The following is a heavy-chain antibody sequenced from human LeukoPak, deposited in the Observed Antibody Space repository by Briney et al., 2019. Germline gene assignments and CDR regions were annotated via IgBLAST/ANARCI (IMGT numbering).Heavy chain of an antibody. CDR1: GDTVTGFS. J-gene: IGHJ4*02. V-gene: IGHV1-24*01. CDR3: ATGYTYDYSLY. CDR2: FDPEDGAR. D-gene: IGHD5-18*01. Sequence: ASVKVSCKVSGDTVTGFSIHWVRQAPAHGLEWMGGFDPEDGARIFAQKFQGRVTMTEDTSTDTAYMDLSSLRSEDTAMYYCATGYTYDYSLYWGQGTLVTVSS.